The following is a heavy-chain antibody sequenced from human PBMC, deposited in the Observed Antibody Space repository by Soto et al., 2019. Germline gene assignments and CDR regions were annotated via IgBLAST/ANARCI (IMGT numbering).Heavy chain of an antibody. CDR2: IYYSGGA. CDR1: GASISSYH. Sequence: QVQLQESGPGLVNPSETLSLTCTVSGASISSYHWSWIRQTPGKGLEWIGYIYYSGGANYNPALKTRVTFSVDTSKNQVSLKLSSVTAADTGVYYCAAAVPAEYVFPYYYMDVWGKGTTVTVSS. D-gene: IGHD3-16*01. V-gene: IGHV4-59*01. CDR3: AAAVPAEYVFPYYYMDV. J-gene: IGHJ6*03.